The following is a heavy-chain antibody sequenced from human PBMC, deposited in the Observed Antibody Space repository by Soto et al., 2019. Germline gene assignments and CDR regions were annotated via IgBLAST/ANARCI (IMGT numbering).Heavy chain of an antibody. Sequence: GGSLRLSCAASGFTVNNNYMSWVRQAPGKGLEWVSVIYSGGSTYYADSVMGRFTISRDNSKNTVHLQMNSLRAEDTAVYYCARASYYYDSRGYYYRYYFALWGQGALVTVSS. J-gene: IGHJ4*02. D-gene: IGHD3-22*01. CDR3: ARASYYYDSRGYYYRYYFAL. V-gene: IGHV3-66*01. CDR2: IYSGGST. CDR1: GFTVNNNY.